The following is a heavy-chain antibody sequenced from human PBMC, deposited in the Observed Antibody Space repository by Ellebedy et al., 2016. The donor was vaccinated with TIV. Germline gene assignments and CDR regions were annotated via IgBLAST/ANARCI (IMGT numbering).Heavy chain of an antibody. Sequence: SVKVSXKASGGTFSRYAISWVRQAPGQGLEWMGGIIPIFGTTKYAQQFQGRVTITADESTSTAYMELSSLRSEDTAVYYCARRYFDWLWLDFWGQGTLVTVSS. CDR3: ARRYFDWLWLDF. J-gene: IGHJ4*02. CDR2: IIPIFGTT. CDR1: GGTFSRYA. D-gene: IGHD3-9*01. V-gene: IGHV1-69*13.